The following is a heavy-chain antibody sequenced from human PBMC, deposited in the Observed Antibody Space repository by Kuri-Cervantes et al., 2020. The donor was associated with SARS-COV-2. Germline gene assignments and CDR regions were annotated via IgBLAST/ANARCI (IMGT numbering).Heavy chain of an antibody. CDR1: GFTVSSNY. J-gene: IGHJ4*02. D-gene: IGHD1-26*01. V-gene: IGHV4-39*07. CDR2: IYYSGST. Sequence: ESLKISCAASGFTVSSNYMSWVRQPPGKGLEWIGSIYYSGSTYYNPSLKSRVTISVDTSKNQFSLKLSSVTAADTAVYYCARDLGGGSYYHFEVYFDYWGQGTLVTVSS. CDR3: ARDLGGGSYYHFEVYFDY.